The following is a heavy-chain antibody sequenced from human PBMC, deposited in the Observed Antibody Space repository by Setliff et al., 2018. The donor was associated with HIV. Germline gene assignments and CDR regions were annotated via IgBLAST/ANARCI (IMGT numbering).Heavy chain of an antibody. D-gene: IGHD3-22*01. Sequence: ASVKVSCKVSGYTVTELSINWVRQAPGKGPERMGGFDPEDNKIVYAQKFQGRVTTTEDTSTDTAYMELSSLRAEDTAVYYCAKDRTVVVITIFDYWGQGTLVTVSS. V-gene: IGHV1-24*01. CDR3: AKDRTVVVITIFDY. CDR2: FDPEDNKI. J-gene: IGHJ4*02. CDR1: GYTVTELS.